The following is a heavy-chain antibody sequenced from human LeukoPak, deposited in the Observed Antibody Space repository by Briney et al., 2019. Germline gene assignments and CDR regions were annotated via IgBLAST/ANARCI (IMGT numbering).Heavy chain of an antibody. D-gene: IGHD3-3*01. V-gene: IGHV3-7*01. CDR2: IKQDGSEK. J-gene: IGHJ4*02. CDR1: GFTFSRYW. CDR3: ARDGGRSNDY. Sequence: GGSLRLSCAASGFTFSRYWMTWVRQAPGKGLEWVANIKQDGSEKYYVDSVKGRFTISKDNAKNSLYLQMNSLRVEDTAVYYCARDGGRSNDYWGQGTLVTVSS.